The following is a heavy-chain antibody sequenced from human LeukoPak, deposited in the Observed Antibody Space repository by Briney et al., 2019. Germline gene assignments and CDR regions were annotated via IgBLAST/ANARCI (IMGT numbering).Heavy chain of an antibody. V-gene: IGHV3-7*03. Sequence: PGGSLRLSCAASGFTFSSYWMSWVRQAPGKGLEWVANIKQDGSEKYYVDSVKGRFTISRDNSKNSLYLQMNSLRAEDTALYYCAKDCGGSCYGYPDYWGQGTLVTVSS. J-gene: IGHJ4*02. CDR3: AKDCGGSCYGYPDY. CDR2: IKQDGSEK. D-gene: IGHD2-15*01. CDR1: GFTFSSYW.